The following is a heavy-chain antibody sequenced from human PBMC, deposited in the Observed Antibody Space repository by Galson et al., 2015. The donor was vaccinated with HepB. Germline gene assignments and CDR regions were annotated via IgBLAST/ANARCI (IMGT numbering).Heavy chain of an antibody. Sequence: SLRLSCAASGFTFSSYAKSWVRQAPGKGLEWVSAISGSGGSTYYADSVKGRFTISTDNSKNTLYLQMNSLRAEDTAVYYCAKDRGNIVVVPAAYAYWGQGTLFTVSS. J-gene: IGHJ4*02. V-gene: IGHV3-23*01. CDR3: AKDRGNIVVVPAAYAY. CDR2: ISGSGGST. D-gene: IGHD2-2*01. CDR1: GFTFSSYA.